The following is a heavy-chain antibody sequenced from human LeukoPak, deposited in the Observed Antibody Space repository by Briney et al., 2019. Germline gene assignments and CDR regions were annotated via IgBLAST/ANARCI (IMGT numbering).Heavy chain of an antibody. CDR1: GFTFRSYA. CDR2: ISDSGGST. V-gene: IGHV3-23*01. D-gene: IGHD1-1*01. Sequence: PGGSLRLSCAASGFTFRSYAMSWVRQAPGKGLEWVSAISDSGGSTYYADSVKGRFTTSRDNSKNTLYLQMNSLRAEDTAVYYCAKDPAPLERPHDYFDYWCQGTLVTVAS. CDR3: AKDPAPLERPHDYFDY. J-gene: IGHJ4*02.